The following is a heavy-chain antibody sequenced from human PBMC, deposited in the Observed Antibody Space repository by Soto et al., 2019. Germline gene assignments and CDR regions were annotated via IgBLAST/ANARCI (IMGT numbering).Heavy chain of an antibody. CDR3: ARDGPTVSFDY. CDR1: GFTFSSYS. J-gene: IGHJ4*02. Sequence: VGSLRLSCAASGFTFSSYSMNWVRQAPGKGLEWVSSISSSSSYIYYADSVKGRFTISRDNAKNSLYLQMNSLRAEDTAVYYCARDGPTVSFDYWGQGTLVTVSS. D-gene: IGHD4-4*01. CDR2: ISSSSSYI. V-gene: IGHV3-21*01.